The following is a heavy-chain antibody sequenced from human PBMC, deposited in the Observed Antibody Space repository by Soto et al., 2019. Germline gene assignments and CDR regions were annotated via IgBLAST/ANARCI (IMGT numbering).Heavy chain of an antibody. CDR1: GFTFSGYA. Sequence: GGSLRLSCAASGFTFSGYAMHWVRQAPGKGLEWVAVISYDGSNKNYADSVKGRFTISRDNSKSTLWLQMNSQRAEDTAVYYCARAAAEPSAITPYYYGIDVWGQGSTVTVAS. CDR2: ISYDGSNK. J-gene: IGHJ6*02. CDR3: ARAAAEPSAITPYYYGIDV. V-gene: IGHV3-30-3*01. D-gene: IGHD2-2*01.